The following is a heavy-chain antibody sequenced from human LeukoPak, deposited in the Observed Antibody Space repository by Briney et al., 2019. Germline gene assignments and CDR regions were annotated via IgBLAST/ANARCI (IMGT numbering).Heavy chain of an antibody. CDR3: ARDLGYSSSPGEDV. V-gene: IGHV1-2*02. D-gene: IGHD6-6*01. CDR1: GYTFTGYY. CDR2: INPNSGGT. J-gene: IGHJ6*02. Sequence: SVKVSCKASGYTFTGYYMHWVRQAPGQGLEWMGWINPNSGGTNYAQKFQGRVTMTRDTSISTAYMELSRLRSDDTAVYYCARDLGYSSSPGEDVWGQGTTVTVSS.